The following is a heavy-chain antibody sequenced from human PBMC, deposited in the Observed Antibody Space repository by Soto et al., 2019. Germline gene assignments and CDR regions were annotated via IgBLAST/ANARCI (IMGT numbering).Heavy chain of an antibody. CDR2: ISGSGGGT. Sequence: EVQLLESGGCLVQPGGSLRLSCAASGFTFSSYAMSWVRQAPGKGLEWVSAISGSGGGTDYADSVEGRFTISRDNSKNTLYLKMISVRAEDTAVYYCAKGAPWYLDYWGQGTLVTVSS. V-gene: IGHV3-23*01. CDR1: GFTFSSYA. CDR3: AKGAPWYLDY. J-gene: IGHJ4*02.